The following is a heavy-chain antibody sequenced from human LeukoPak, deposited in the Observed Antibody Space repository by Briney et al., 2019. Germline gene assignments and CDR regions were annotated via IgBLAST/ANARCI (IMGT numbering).Heavy chain of an antibody. D-gene: IGHD4-11*01. CDR1: GFTFSSYW. CDR3: ARGSRDDYSNPPFDH. J-gene: IGHJ4*02. V-gene: IGHV3-74*01. CDR2: IASDGSST. Sequence: GGSLRLSCAASGFTFSSYWMNWVRQAPGKGLVWVSRIASDGSSTTYADSVKGRFSISRDNAKNTLYLQMNSLRVEDTAVYYCARGSRDDYSNPPFDHWGQGTLVTVSS.